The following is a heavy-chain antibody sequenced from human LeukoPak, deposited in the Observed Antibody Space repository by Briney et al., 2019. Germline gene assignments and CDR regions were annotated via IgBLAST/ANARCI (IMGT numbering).Heavy chain of an antibody. CDR2: ITTISHYI. CDR3: ARSGGPGTYHQLRYNWFDP. Sequence: GGSLRLSCAASGFTLSDYHMNWVRQAPGKGLEWLSSITTISHYIYYAGAVRGRFPISRDNAKNSLYLQMNSSRGEDTAVYYCARSGGPGTYHQLRYNWFDPWGQGTLVTVSS. J-gene: IGHJ5*02. V-gene: IGHV3-21*01. D-gene: IGHD3-10*01. CDR1: GFTLSDYH.